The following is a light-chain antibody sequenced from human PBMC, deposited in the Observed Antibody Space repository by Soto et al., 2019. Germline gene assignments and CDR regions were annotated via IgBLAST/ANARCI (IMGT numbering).Light chain of an antibody. Sequence: EMVLTQSPGTLSLSPGERATLACRTSQSIISHYVAWYQQKPGQAPRLLIFSTSRRATGVPDRFSGSGSGTDFTLTINRLQPEDFAVYYCQEYGTSPRPTFGGGSKVEF. CDR3: QEYGTSPRPT. V-gene: IGKV3-20*01. CDR2: STS. J-gene: IGKJ4*01. CDR1: QSIISHY.